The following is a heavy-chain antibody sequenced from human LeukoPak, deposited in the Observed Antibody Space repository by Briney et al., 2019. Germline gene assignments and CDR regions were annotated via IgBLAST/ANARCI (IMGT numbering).Heavy chain of an antibody. V-gene: IGHV3-13*01. CDR3: VREARGYHYTYFDY. CDR1: GFTLGSRD. J-gene: IGHJ4*02. CDR2: VSSGFHA. Sequence: GGSLRLSCTASGFTLGSRDMHWVCQIPGQGLEWVAAVSSGFHAFFADSVQGRFTVSREDARNSLYLQMNSLRAGDTAVYYCVREARGYHYTYFDYWGQGTLVTVSS. D-gene: IGHD5-18*01.